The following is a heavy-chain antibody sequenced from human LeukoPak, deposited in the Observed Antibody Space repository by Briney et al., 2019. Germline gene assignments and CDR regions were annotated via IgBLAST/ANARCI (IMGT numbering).Heavy chain of an antibody. J-gene: IGHJ4*02. CDR3: ARASSIGYSYGKDFDY. V-gene: IGHV4-34*01. Sequence: SETLSLSSAVYGGSFSGYYWSWIRQPPGKGLEWIGEINHSGSTNYNPSPKSRVTISVDTSKNQFSLKLSSVTAADTAVYYCARASSIGYSYGKDFDYWGQGTLVTVSS. CDR2: INHSGST. D-gene: IGHD5-18*01. CDR1: GGSFSGYY.